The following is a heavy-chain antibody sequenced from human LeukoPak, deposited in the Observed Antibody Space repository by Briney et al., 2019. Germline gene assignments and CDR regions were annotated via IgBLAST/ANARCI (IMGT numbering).Heavy chain of an antibody. V-gene: IGHV1-2*02. J-gene: IGHJ4*02. CDR1: GYTFTGYY. Sequence: ASVKVSCKASGYTFTGYYMHWVRQAPGQGLEWMGWINPNSGGTNYAQKFQGRVTMTRDTSISTAYMELSRLRSDDTAVYYCAGALTGTTGLDYWGQGTLVTVSS. D-gene: IGHD1-7*01. CDR2: INPNSGGT. CDR3: AGALTGTTGLDY.